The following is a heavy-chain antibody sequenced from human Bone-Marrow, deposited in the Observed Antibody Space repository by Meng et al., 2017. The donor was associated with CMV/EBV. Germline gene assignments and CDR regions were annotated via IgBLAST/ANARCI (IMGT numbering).Heavy chain of an antibody. CDR1: GGPFKNYP. CDR2: IIPAFNTV. J-gene: IGHJ6*02. D-gene: IGHD3-3*01. V-gene: IGHV1-69*05. CDR3: ARGTLVSRGGNYYYTMDV. Sequence: SVKVSCTASGGPFKNYPISWVRQAPGVGLEWMGGIIPAFNTVDYAHKFQDRVTITTDESTSTAYMELSSLRSDDTAVYYCARGTLVSRGGNYYYTMDVWGQGTTVTVSS.